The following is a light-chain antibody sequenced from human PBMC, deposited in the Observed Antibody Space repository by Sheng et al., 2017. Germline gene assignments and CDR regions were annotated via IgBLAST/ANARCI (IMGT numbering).Light chain of an antibody. CDR3: QQYTHWPT. J-gene: IGKJ3*01. Sequence: EIVMTQSPATLSVSPGERATLSCRASQSVSSNLAWYQQKPGQAPRLLIYGASTRATGIPARFSGSGSGTEFTLTISSLQSEDFAVYYCQQYTHWPTVGPGDQSGYQT. CDR1: QSVSSN. V-gene: IGKV3-15*01. CDR2: GAS.